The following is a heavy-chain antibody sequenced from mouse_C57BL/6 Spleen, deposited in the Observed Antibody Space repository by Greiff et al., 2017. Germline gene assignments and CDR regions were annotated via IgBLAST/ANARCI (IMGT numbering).Heavy chain of an antibody. J-gene: IGHJ2*01. CDR3: ARSVFHY. Sequence: VNVVESGAELVKPGASVKISCKASGYAFSSYWMNWVKQRPGQGLEWIGQIYPGDGDTNYNGKFKGKATLTADKSSSTAYMQLSSLTSEDSAVYFCARSVFHYWGQGTTLTVSS. CDR1: GYAFSSYW. CDR2: IYPGDGDT. V-gene: IGHV1-80*01.